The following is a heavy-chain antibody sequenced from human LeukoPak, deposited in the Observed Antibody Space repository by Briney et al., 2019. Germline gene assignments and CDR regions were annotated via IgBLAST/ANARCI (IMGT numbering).Heavy chain of an antibody. CDR1: SYSNSRGYH. V-gene: IGHV4-38-2*02. D-gene: IGHD1-14*01. J-gene: IGHJ4*02. CDR2: VHHSGST. CDR3: TRINFNPDF. Sequence: PSETLSLTCSVSSYSNSRGYHWARVRQTPGKGLEWIEPVHHSGSTSYNPSLNSRLTISADSSKDQFSLKVHSVTAADMDVYYSTRINFNPDFWGRETRVSVST.